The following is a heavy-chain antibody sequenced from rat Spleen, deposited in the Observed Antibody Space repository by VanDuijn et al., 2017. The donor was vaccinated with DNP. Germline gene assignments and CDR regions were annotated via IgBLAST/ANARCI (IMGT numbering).Heavy chain of an antibody. J-gene: IGHJ4*01. Sequence: QVQMRETGPGLVQTTQTLSVTCTVSGFLLTTYGVHWVRQAPGNGLEWMGIIWGDGSTNYNSALKSRLSISRDTSKSQVFLTINRLQTDDTAVYYCAVNYGSYGYAMDAWGQGTSVTVSS. CDR2: IWGDGST. CDR1: GFLLTTYG. D-gene: IGHD1-3*01. CDR3: AVNYGSYGYAMDA. V-gene: IGHV2-77*01.